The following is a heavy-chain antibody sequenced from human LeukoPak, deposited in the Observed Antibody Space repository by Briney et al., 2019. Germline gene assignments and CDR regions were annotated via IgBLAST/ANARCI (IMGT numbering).Heavy chain of an antibody. D-gene: IGHD3-22*01. J-gene: IGHJ3*02. CDR1: GGSFSGYY. CDR2: INHSGST. Sequence: LETLSLTCAVYGGSFSGYYWSWIRQPPGKGLEWIGEINHSGSTNYNPSLKSRVTISVDTSKNQFSLKLSSVTAADTAVYYCARGYDSSGYPIRGSGAFDIWGQGTMVTVS. V-gene: IGHV4-34*01. CDR3: ARGYDSSGYPIRGSGAFDI.